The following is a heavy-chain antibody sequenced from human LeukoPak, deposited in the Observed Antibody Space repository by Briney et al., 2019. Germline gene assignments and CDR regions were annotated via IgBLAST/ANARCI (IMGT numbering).Heavy chain of an antibody. CDR2: ISAYNGNT. CDR1: GYTFTSYS. CDR3: ATPPITPPYYYYMDV. J-gene: IGHJ6*03. V-gene: IGHV1-18*01. D-gene: IGHD2-15*01. Sequence: ASVKVSCKASGYTFTSYSISWVRQAPGQGLEWMGWISAYNGNTNYAQKLQGRVTMTTDTSTSTAYMELRSLRSDDTAVYYCATPPITPPYYYYMDVWGKGTTVTVSS.